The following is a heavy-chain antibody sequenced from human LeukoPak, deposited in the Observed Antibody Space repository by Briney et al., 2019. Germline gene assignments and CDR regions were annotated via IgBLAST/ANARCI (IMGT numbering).Heavy chain of an antibody. V-gene: IGHV4-39*01. CDR1: GGSISSSSYY. J-gene: IGHJ4*02. CDR3: ARVVAAVFDY. Sequence: SETLSLTCTVSGGSISSSSYYWGWIRQPPGKGLEWIVSIYYSGSTYYNPSLKSRVTISVDTSKNQFSLKLSSVTAADTAVYYCARVVAAVFDYWGQGTLVTVSS. D-gene: IGHD2-15*01. CDR2: IYYSGST.